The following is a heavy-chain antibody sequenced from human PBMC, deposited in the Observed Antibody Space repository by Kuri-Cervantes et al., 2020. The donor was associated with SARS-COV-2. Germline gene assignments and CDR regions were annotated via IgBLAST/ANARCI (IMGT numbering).Heavy chain of an antibody. Sequence: SETLSLTCAVYGGSFSGYYWSWIRQPPGKGLEWIGEINHSGSTNYNPSLKSRVTISVDTSKNQFSLKLSSVTAADTAVYYCAVVDTFDSLAWGQGTRVTGSS. V-gene: IGHV4-34*01. CDR3: AVVDTFDSLA. D-gene: IGHD5-18*01. CDR2: INHSGST. J-gene: IGHJ5*02. CDR1: GGSFSGYY.